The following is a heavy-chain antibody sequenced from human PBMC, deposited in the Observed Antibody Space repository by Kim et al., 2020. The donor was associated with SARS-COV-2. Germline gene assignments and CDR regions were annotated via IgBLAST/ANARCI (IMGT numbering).Heavy chain of an antibody. CDR1: GGSISSYN. Sequence: SETLSLTCTVSGGSISSYNWSWIRQPPGKGLDWIGYIYYSGSTNYNPSLKSRVTISVDTSKNQFSLKLSSVTAADTAVYYCARDGYSSGYYGNWGQGTLVTVSS. D-gene: IGHD3-22*01. CDR2: IYYSGST. CDR3: ARDGYSSGYYGN. J-gene: IGHJ4*02. V-gene: IGHV4-59*01.